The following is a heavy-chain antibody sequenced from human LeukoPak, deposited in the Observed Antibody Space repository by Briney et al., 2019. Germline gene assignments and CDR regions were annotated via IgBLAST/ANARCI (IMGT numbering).Heavy chain of an antibody. Sequence: PGGSLRLSCAASGFTFSSYAMSWVRQAPGKGLEWVSTIGSSGDTTYYADSVKGRFTISRDSSKNTLYLQMNSLRAEDTAVYYCARVPQNPYCSSTSCAGASFDYWGQGTLVTVSS. J-gene: IGHJ4*02. CDR3: ARVPQNPYCSSTSCAGASFDY. V-gene: IGHV3-23*01. CDR1: GFTFSSYA. CDR2: IGSSGDTT. D-gene: IGHD2-2*01.